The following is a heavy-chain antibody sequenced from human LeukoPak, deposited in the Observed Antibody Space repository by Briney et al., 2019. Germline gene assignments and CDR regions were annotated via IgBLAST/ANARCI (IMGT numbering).Heavy chain of an antibody. CDR1: GFSFSNHY. D-gene: IGHD5-18*01. CDR3: TRLRNYGYDF. Sequence: GGSLRLSCAASGFSFSNHYINWVRQTPGKGLEWVGRTRNKAESYKTEYAASVKGRFTISRDDSKNSLYLQMNSLKTEDTAVYYCTRLRNYGYDFWGQGTLVTVSS. CDR2: TRNKAESYKT. J-gene: IGHJ4*02. V-gene: IGHV3-72*01.